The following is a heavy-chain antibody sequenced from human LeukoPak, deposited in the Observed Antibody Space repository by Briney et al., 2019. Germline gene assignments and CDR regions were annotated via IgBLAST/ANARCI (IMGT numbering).Heavy chain of an antibody. D-gene: IGHD6-19*01. CDR1: GFTFSSDG. J-gene: IGHJ4*02. V-gene: IGHV3-33*06. Sequence: GGSLRLSCAASGFTFSSDGMHWVGQAPGKGLEWVAVIWYDGSNKYYTDSVKGRFTISRDNSKNTLYLQMNSLRAEDTAVYYCAKDRGYSSGWRGRGYYFDYWGQGTLVTVSS. CDR3: AKDRGYSSGWRGRGYYFDY. CDR2: IWYDGSNK.